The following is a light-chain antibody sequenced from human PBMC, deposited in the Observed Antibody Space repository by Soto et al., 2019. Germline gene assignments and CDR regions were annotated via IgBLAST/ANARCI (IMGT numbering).Light chain of an antibody. CDR2: SAS. J-gene: IGKJ1*01. CDR3: QQSYSVPWT. V-gene: IGKV1-39*01. CDR1: QGINIY. Sequence: DIQMTQSPSSMSASVGDRVTITCRASQGINIYLNWYQQKAGKAPKLLVHSASSLESGVSSRFRSSGSGTDFTLTISSLQPTDFATYCCQQSYSVPWTFGQGTRVEIK.